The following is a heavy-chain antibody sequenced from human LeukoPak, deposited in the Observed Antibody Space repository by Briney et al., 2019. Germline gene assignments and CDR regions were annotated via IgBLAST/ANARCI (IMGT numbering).Heavy chain of an antibody. D-gene: IGHD6-13*01. CDR2: IFPGDSDT. CDR1: GYSFTSNW. V-gene: IGHV5-51*01. J-gene: IGHJ4*02. CDR3: ARLDSSSWYY. Sequence: GESLKISCKGSGYSFTSNWIGWVRQMPGKGLEWMGIIFPGDSDTRYSPAFQGQVTISADKSISTAYLQWSSLKASDTAMYYCARLDSSSWYYWGQGTRVSGSS.